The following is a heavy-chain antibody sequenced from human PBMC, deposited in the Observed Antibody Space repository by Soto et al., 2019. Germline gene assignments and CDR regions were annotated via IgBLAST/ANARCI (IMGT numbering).Heavy chain of an antibody. D-gene: IGHD3-3*01. J-gene: IGHJ5*02. V-gene: IGHV5-51*01. CDR2: IYPGDSDT. CDR1: GYNFANYW. Sequence: PGESLKISCKGSGYNFANYWIGWVRQMPGKGLEWMGIIYPGDSDTRYSPSFQGQVTISADKSISTAYLQWSSLKASDTAMYYCARHVIPRGYFTGWFDPWGQGTLVTVSS. CDR3: ARHVIPRGYFTGWFDP.